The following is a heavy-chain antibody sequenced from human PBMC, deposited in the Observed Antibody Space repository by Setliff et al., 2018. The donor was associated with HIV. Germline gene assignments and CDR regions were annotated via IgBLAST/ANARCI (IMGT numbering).Heavy chain of an antibody. V-gene: IGHV4-61*01. D-gene: IGHD3-10*01. J-gene: IGHJ3*02. Sequence: PSETLSLTCTVSGGSMTKPNMFWGWVRQPPGKGLEWIGYIYYSGSTIYNPSLKSRVAISVDTSKNQFSLKLTSVTAADTAVYYCARDPWFGELSDAFDIWGQGTMVTVSS. CDR1: GGSMTKPNMF. CDR3: ARDPWFGELSDAFDI. CDR2: IYYSGST.